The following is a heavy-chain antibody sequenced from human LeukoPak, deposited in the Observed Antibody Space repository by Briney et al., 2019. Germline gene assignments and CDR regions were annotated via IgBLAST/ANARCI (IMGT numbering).Heavy chain of an antibody. J-gene: IGHJ4*02. CDR2: IYYSGST. D-gene: IGHD2-21*02. V-gene: IGHV4-31*03. CDR1: GGSISSGGYY. CDR3: ARGRPESYCGGDCYPPFDY. Sequence: SQTLSLTCTVSGGSISSGGYYWSWIRQHPGKGLEWSGYIYYSGSTYYNPSLKSRVTISVDTSKNQFSLKLSSVTAADTAVYYCARGRPESYCGGDCYPPFDYWGQGTLVTVSS.